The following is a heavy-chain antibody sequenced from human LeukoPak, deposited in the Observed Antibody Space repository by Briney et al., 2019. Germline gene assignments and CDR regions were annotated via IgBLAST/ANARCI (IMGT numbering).Heavy chain of an antibody. J-gene: IGHJ3*02. Sequence: PGGSLRLSCAAVGFNFSSYWMTWVRQAPGKGLEWVANIKQDGTEKYYVDSVEGRFTISRDNAKNSLYLQMNSLRAVDTAVYFCARPTTVTMVDAFDIWGLGTMVTVSS. V-gene: IGHV3-7*04. CDR3: ARPTTVTMVDAFDI. CDR2: IKQDGTEK. CDR1: GFNFSSYW. D-gene: IGHD4-17*01.